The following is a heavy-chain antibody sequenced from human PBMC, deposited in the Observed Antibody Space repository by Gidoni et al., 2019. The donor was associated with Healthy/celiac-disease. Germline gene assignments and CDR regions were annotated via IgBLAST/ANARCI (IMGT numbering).Heavy chain of an antibody. V-gene: IGHV3-30*04. CDR3: ARSAIWSGFAFDP. J-gene: IGHJ5*02. D-gene: IGHD3-3*01. CDR1: RFTFSSYA. Sequence: QVQLVESGGGVVQPGGSLCIPCAASRFTFSSYAMHGVRQATGKGLEWLAVISYDGSNKYFADSVKGRFTISRDNSKNTLYLQMNSLRAEDTAVYYCARSAIWSGFAFDPWGQGTLVTVSS. CDR2: ISYDGSNK.